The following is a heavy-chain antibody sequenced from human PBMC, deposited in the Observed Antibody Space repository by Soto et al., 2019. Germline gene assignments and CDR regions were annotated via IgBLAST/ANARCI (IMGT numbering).Heavy chain of an antibody. CDR1: GYSFAGYW. Sequence: GESLKISCKGAGYSFAGYWITWVRQKPGKGLEWMGRIDPSDSQTYYSPSFRGHVTISVTKSITTVFLQWSSLRASDTAMYYCARQIYDSDTGPNFQYYFDSWGQGTPVTVS. CDR3: ARQIYDSDTGPNFQYYFDS. V-gene: IGHV5-10-1*01. CDR2: IDPSDSQT. J-gene: IGHJ4*02. D-gene: IGHD3-22*01.